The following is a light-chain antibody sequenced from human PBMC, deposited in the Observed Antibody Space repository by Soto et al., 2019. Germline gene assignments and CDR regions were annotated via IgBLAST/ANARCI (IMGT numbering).Light chain of an antibody. J-gene: IGLJ3*02. CDR3: AAWDDSLNGRV. CDR1: NSNIGSHT. V-gene: IGLV1-44*01. CDR2: SDD. Sequence: QSVLTQPASASGTPGQRLTISCSGSNSNIGSHTVNWYQHVAGTAPKLLIYSDDERPSGVADRFSGSKSGTSASLAISGLLAEDEADYFCAAWDDSLNGRVFGGGTKVTV.